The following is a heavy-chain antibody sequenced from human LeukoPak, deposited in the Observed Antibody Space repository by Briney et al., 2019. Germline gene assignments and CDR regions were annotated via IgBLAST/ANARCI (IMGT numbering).Heavy chain of an antibody. CDR2: IGTAGDT. Sequence: GGSLRLSCAASGFTFSSYDMHWVRQVTGKGLEWVSAIGTAGDTYYPGSVKGRFTISRENAKNSLYLQMNSLRAGDTAVYYCARAGLAYDSSGYYSRDDAFDIWGQGTMVTASS. CDR3: ARAGLAYDSSGYYSRDDAFDI. V-gene: IGHV3-13*01. J-gene: IGHJ3*02. CDR1: GFTFSSYD. D-gene: IGHD3-22*01.